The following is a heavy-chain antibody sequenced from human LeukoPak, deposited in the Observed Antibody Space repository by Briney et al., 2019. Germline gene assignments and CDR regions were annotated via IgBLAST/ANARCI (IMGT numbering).Heavy chain of an antibody. CDR3: AKRGYYDSSGYPFDY. Sequence: GGSLRLSCAASGFTFSSYGMSWVRQAPGKGLEWVSAISGSGGSTYYADSVKGRFTISRDNSKNTLYLQMNSLRAEDTAVYYCAKRGYYDSSGYPFDYWGQGTLVTVSS. J-gene: IGHJ4*02. V-gene: IGHV3-23*01. D-gene: IGHD3-22*01. CDR2: ISGSGGST. CDR1: GFTFSSYG.